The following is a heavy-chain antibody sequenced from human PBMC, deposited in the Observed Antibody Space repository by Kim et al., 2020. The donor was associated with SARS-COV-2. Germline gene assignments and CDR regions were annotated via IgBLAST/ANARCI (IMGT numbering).Heavy chain of an antibody. J-gene: IGHJ4*02. V-gene: IGHV1-69*01. Sequence: AQKFQGRVTITADESTSAAYMEQSSLRSEDTAVYYCARGDSSGYYRDFDYWGQGTLVTVSS. CDR3: ARGDSSGYYRDFDY. D-gene: IGHD3-22*01.